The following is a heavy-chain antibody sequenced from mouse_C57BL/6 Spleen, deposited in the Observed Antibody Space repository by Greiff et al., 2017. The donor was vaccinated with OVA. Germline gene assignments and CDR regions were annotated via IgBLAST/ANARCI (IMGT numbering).Heavy chain of an antibody. Sequence: EVQLQQSGPVLVKPGASVKMSCKASGYTFTDYYMNWVKQSHGKSLEWIGVINPYNGGTSYNQKFKGKATLTVDKSSSTAYMELNSLTSEDSAVYYCARRISYAMDYWGQGTSVTVSS. CDR2: INPYNGGT. J-gene: IGHJ4*01. CDR1: GYTFTDYY. V-gene: IGHV1-19*01. CDR3: ARRISYAMDY.